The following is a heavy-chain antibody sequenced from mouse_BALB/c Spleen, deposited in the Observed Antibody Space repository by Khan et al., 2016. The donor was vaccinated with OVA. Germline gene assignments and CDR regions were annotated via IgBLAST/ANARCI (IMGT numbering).Heavy chain of an antibody. CDR1: GFSLTSYG. D-gene: IGHD1-1*01. CDR3: ARFTPDYYSMDY. J-gene: IGHJ4*01. Sequence: QMQLMESGPGLVAPSQSLSISCTVSGFSLTSYGVSWVRQPPGKGLEWLGVIWGDGSTNYHSALVSRLIISKDNSKSQVFLKLNSLQTDDTATYYCARFTPDYYSMDYWGQGTSVTGAS. CDR2: IWGDGST. V-gene: IGHV2-3*01.